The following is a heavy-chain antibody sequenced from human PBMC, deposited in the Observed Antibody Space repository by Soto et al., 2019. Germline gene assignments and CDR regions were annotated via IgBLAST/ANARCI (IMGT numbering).Heavy chain of an antibody. Sequence: SETLSLTCTVSGGSISSYYWSWIRQPPGKGLEWIGYIYYSGSTNYNPSPKSRVTISVDTSKNQFSLKLSSVTAADTAVYYCARAKSIAALLYFDYWGQGTLVTVSS. J-gene: IGHJ4*02. CDR3: ARAKSIAALLYFDY. V-gene: IGHV4-59*01. D-gene: IGHD6-6*01. CDR2: IYYSGST. CDR1: GGSISSYY.